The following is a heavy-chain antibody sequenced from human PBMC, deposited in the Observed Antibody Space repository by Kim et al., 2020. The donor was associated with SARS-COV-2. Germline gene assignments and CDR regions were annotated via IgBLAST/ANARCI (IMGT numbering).Heavy chain of an antibody. CDR1: GFTFSSYG. CDR3: AKDYWRGSKTPFDY. J-gene: IGHJ4*02. Sequence: GGSLRLSCAASGFTFSSYGMHWVRQAPGKGLEWVAVISYDGSNKYYADSVKGRFTISRDNSKNTLYLQMNSLRAEDTAVYYCAKDYWRGSKTPFDYWGQGTLVTVSS. CDR2: ISYDGSNK. D-gene: IGHD2-8*02. V-gene: IGHV3-30*18.